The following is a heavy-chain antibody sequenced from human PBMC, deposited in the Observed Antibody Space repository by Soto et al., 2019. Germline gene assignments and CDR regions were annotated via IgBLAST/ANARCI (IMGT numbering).Heavy chain of an antibody. CDR2: ISAYNGNT. D-gene: IGHD1-1*01. V-gene: IGHV1-18*01. CDR3: ARDNEAYEAGNWFDP. J-gene: IGHJ5*02. CDR1: GYTFTSYG. Sequence: VASVKVSCKASGYTFTSYGISWVRQAPGQGLEWMGWISAYNGNTNYAQKLQGRVTMTTDTSTSTAYMELRSLRSDDTAVYYCARDNEAYEAGNWFDPWGQGTLVTVSS.